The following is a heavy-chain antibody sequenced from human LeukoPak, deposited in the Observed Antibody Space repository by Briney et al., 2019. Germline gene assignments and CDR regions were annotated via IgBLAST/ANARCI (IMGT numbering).Heavy chain of an antibody. D-gene: IGHD2-15*01. Sequence: SGPTLVKPTQTLTLTCTFSGFSLSTSGVGVGWIRQPPRKALEWLALIYWSDDKRYSPSLKSRLTITKDTSKNQVVLTMTNMDPVDTATYYCAHRYCSGGSCYNTYDYWGQGTLVTVSS. J-gene: IGHJ4*02. V-gene: IGHV2-5*01. CDR1: GFSLSTSGVG. CDR3: AHRYCSGGSCYNTYDY. CDR2: IYWSDDK.